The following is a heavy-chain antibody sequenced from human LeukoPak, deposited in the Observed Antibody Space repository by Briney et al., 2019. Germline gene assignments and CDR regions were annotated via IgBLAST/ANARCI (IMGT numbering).Heavy chain of an antibody. D-gene: IGHD6-13*01. Sequence: GGSLRLSCAASGFTFSSYDMHWVRQATGKGLEWVSAIGTAGDTYYPGSVKGRFTISRDNAKNSVYLQMNSLRAEDTAVYYCALIAVDWQQPFDYWGQGTLVTVSS. V-gene: IGHV3-13*01. CDR2: IGTAGDT. J-gene: IGHJ4*02. CDR3: ALIAVDWQQPFDY. CDR1: GFTFSSYD.